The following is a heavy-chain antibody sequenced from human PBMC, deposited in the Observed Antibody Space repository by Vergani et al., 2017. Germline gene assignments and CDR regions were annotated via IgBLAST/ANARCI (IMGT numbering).Heavy chain of an antibody. V-gene: IGHV3-13*04. J-gene: IGHJ6*02. Sequence: EVQLVESGGGLVQPGGSLRLSCAASGFTFSSYDMHWVRQATGKGLEWVSAIGTAGDTYYPGSVKGRFTISRENAKNSLYLQMNSLRAGDTAVYYCARDRYYYGMDVWGQGTTVTVSS. CDR1: GFTFSSYD. CDR3: ARDRYYYGMDV. CDR2: IGTAGDT.